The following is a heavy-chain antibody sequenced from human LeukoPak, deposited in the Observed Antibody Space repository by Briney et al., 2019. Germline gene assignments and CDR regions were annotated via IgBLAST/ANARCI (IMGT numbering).Heavy chain of an antibody. Sequence: PGGSLRLSRAASGFTFSSYAMSWVRQAPGKGLEWVSAISGGGGSTCYADSVKGRFTISRDNSKNTLYLQMNSLRAEDTAVYYCAKDQIYGDLQHDYWGQGTLVTVSS. CDR1: GFTFSSYA. J-gene: IGHJ4*02. CDR3: AKDQIYGDLQHDY. D-gene: IGHD4-17*01. CDR2: ISGGGGST. V-gene: IGHV3-23*01.